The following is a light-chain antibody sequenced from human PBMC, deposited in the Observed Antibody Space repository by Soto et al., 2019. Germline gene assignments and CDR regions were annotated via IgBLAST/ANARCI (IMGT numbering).Light chain of an antibody. Sequence: QSALTQPPSASGSPGQSVTISCTGTSSDVGGYNYVSWYQQHPGKAPKLMIYEVTKRPSGVPDRFSGSKSANTASLTVSGLQAEDEADSYCSSYGGGNNLLFGGGTKLTVL. J-gene: IGLJ2*01. CDR2: EVT. CDR3: SSYGGGNNLL. CDR1: SSDVGGYNY. V-gene: IGLV2-8*01.